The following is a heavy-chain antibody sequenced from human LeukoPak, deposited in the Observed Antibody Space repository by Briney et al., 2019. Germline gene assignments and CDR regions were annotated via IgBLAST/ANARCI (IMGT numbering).Heavy chain of an antibody. D-gene: IGHD1-14*01. CDR2: INHSGST. CDR1: GGSFSGYY. Sequence: SETLSLTCAVHGGSFSGYYWSWIRQPPGKGLEWIGEINHSGSTNYNPSLKSRVTISVDTSKNQFSLKLSSVTAADTAVYYCARTGADVAFYYYYYYMDVWGKGTTVTVSS. CDR3: ARTGADVAFYYYYYYMDV. V-gene: IGHV4-34*01. J-gene: IGHJ6*03.